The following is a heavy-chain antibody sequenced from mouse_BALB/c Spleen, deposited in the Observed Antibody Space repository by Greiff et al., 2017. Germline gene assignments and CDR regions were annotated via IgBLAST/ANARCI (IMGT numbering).Heavy chain of an antibody. V-gene: IGHV1S127*01. J-gene: IGHJ4*01. CDR1: GYTFTSYW. D-gene: IGHD2-1*01. Sequence: QVQLKQPGAELVKPGASVKMSCKASGYTFTSYWMHWVKQRPGQGLEWIGVIDASDSYTSYNQKFKGKATLTVDTSSSTAYMQLSSLTSEDSAVYYCTRRDGNSYAMDYWGQGTSVTVSS. CDR3: TRRDGNSYAMDY. CDR2: IDASDSYT.